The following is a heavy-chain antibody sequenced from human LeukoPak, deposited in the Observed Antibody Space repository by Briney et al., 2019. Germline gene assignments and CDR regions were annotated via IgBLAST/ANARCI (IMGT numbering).Heavy chain of an antibody. D-gene: IGHD3-16*01. Sequence: GGSLRLSCAASGFTFSSYGMSWVRQAPGKGLEWVSYISSSSSTIYYADSVKGRFTISRDNAKNSLYLQMNSLRAEDTAVYYCARLMGGDRYYYYYYMDVWGKGTTVTISS. CDR1: GFTFSSYG. V-gene: IGHV3-48*01. CDR3: ARLMGGDRYYYYYYMDV. J-gene: IGHJ6*03. CDR2: ISSSSSTI.